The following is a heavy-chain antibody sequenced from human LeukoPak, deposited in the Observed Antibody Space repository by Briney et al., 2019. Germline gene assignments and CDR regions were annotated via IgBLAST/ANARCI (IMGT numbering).Heavy chain of an antibody. CDR3: AKSPGSSGWNYFDY. CDR2: ISGSGGTT. CDR1: GFTFSTYA. V-gene: IGHV3-23*01. J-gene: IGHJ4*02. D-gene: IGHD6-19*01. Sequence: PGGSLRLSCAASGFTFSTYAMSWVRRAPGKGLEWVSVISGSGGTTYYADSVKGRFTVSRDNSKNTLYLQMNSLRAEDTAIYYCAKSPGSSGWNYFDYWGQGTLVTVSS.